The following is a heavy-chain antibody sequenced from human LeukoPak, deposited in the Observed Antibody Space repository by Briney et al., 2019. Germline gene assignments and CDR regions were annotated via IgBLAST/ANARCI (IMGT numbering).Heavy chain of an antibody. D-gene: IGHD4-23*01. CDR3: ARERWSFDY. J-gene: IGHJ4*02. V-gene: IGHV3-74*01. CDR2: INSDGSST. CDR1: GFTFSNYA. Sequence: GGSLRLSCAATGFTFSNYAMSWVRQAPGKGLVWVSRINSDGSSTSYADSVKGRFTISRDNAKNTLYLQMNSLRAEDTAVYYCARERWSFDYWGQGILVTVSS.